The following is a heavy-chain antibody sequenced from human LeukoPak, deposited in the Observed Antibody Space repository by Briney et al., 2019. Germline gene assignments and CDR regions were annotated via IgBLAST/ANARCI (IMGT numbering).Heavy chain of an antibody. J-gene: IGHJ2*01. D-gene: IGHD2-15*01. CDR3: VCSGYCTGGSCYLRYWYFDL. Sequence: GRSLRLSCAASGFTFSSYAMHWVRQAPGKGLEWVAVISYDGSNKYYADSVKGRFTISRDNSKDTLYLQMNSLRAEDTAVYYCVCSGYCTGGSCYLRYWYFDLWGRGTLVTVSS. CDR2: ISYDGSNK. V-gene: IGHV3-30-3*01. CDR1: GFTFSSYA.